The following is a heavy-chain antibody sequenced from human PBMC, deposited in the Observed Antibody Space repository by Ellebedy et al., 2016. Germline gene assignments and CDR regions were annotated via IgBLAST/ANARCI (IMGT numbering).Heavy chain of an antibody. V-gene: IGHV4-34*01. J-gene: IGHJ6*03. D-gene: IGHD3-10*01. Sequence: SETLSLXXAVYGGSFSGYYWSWIRQHPGKGLEWIGYIYYSGSTYYNPSLKSRITISVDTSKNQFSLKLSSVTAADTAVYYCARGRGAPSSTYYYYMDVWGKGTTVTVSS. CDR3: ARGRGAPSSTYYYYMDV. CDR2: IYYSGST. CDR1: GGSFSGYY.